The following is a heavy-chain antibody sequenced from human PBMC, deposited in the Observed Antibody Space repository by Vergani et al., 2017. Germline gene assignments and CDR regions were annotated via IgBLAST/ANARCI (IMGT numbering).Heavy chain of an antibody. CDR3: ARGDNYDILTGYPISYYYYYYMDV. J-gene: IGHJ6*03. CDR2: IIPIFGTA. V-gene: IGHV1-69*01. CDR1: GGTFSSYA. Sequence: QVQLVQSGAEVKKPGSSVKVSCKASGGTFSSYAISWVRQAPGQGLEWMGGIIPIFGTANYAQKFQGRVTITADESTSTAYMELSSLRSEDTAVYSCARGDNYDILTGYPISYYYYYYMDVWGKGTTVTVSS. D-gene: IGHD3-9*01.